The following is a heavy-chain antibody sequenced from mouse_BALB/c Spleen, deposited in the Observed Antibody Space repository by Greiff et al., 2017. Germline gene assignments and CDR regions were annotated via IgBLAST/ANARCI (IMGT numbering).Heavy chain of an antibody. Sequence: EVMLVESGGGLVQPGGSRKLSCAASGFTFSSFGMHWVRQAPEKGLEWVAYISSGSSNIYYADTVKGRFTISRDNPKNTLFLQMTSLRSEDTAMYYCTKADGYSFAYWGQGTLVTVSA. J-gene: IGHJ3*01. CDR1: GFTFSSFG. CDR2: ISSGSSNI. V-gene: IGHV5-17*02. D-gene: IGHD2-3*01. CDR3: TKADGYSFAY.